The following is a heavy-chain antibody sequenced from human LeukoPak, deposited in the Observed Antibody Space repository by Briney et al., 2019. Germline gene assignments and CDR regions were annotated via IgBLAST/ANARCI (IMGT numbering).Heavy chain of an antibody. V-gene: IGHV1-18*01. D-gene: IGHD3-10*01. CDR1: GYTFTSYG. CDR2: ISAYNGNA. Sequence: ASVKVSCKASGYTFTSYGISWVRQAPGQGLEWMGWISAYNGNANYAQKLQGRVTITTDRSTSTAYMELRSLRSDDTAVYYCARKKTILWDAFDIWGQGTMVTVSS. CDR3: ARKKTILWDAFDI. J-gene: IGHJ3*02.